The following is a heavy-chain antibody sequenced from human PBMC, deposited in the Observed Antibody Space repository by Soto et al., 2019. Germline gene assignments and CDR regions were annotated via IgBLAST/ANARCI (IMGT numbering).Heavy chain of an antibody. D-gene: IGHD7-27*01. J-gene: IGHJ6*02. V-gene: IGHV1-18*01. Sequence: ASVKVSCKASGYTFTSYGISWVRQAPGQGLEWMGWISAYNGNTNYAQKLQGRVTMTTDTSTSTAYMELRSLRSDDTAVYYCARERDPNWGTYLYYYYGMDVWGQGTTVTVSS. CDR2: ISAYNGNT. CDR3: ARERDPNWGTYLYYYYGMDV. CDR1: GYTFTSYG.